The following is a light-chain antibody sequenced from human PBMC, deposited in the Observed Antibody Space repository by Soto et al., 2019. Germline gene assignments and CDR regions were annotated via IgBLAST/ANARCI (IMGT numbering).Light chain of an antibody. CDR1: LSVSSN. Sequence: IVMTQSPATLSVSPGQRATLSCRASLSVSSNLAWYQHKPGQAPRLLIYGASTRATGIPARFSGSGSGTEFTLTINSLQSEDFAVYYCQQYNDRYTFGQGTKLEIK. CDR3: QQYNDRYT. CDR2: GAS. V-gene: IGKV3-15*01. J-gene: IGKJ2*01.